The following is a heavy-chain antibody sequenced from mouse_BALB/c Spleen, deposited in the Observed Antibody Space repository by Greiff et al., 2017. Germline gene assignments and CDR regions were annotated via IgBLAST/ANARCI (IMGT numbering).Heavy chain of an antibody. CDR2: ISYSGST. J-gene: IGHJ4*01. Sequence: VQLKESGPGLVKPSQSLSLTCTVTGYSITSDYAWNWIRQFPGNKLEWMGYISYSGSTSYNPSLKSRISITRDTSKNQFFLQLNSVTTEDTATYYCARGPGAMDYWGQGTSVTVSS. V-gene: IGHV3-2*02. CDR3: ARGPGAMDY. CDR1: GYSITSDYA.